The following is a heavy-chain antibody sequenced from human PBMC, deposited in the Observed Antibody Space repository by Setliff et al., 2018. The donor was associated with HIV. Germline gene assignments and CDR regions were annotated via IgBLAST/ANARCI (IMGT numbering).Heavy chain of an antibody. CDR1: GGTFSDYA. Sequence: ASVKVSCKASGGTFSDYAISWVRQAPGQGLEWMGAIMPMFGTADYAQKFQGRLTITTDESTSTAYMELSSLRSEDTAMYYCARDRHHYDSSGFDAFDLWGQGTMVTVSS. D-gene: IGHD3-22*01. J-gene: IGHJ3*01. CDR2: IMPMFGTA. V-gene: IGHV1-69*05. CDR3: ARDRHHYDSSGFDAFDL.